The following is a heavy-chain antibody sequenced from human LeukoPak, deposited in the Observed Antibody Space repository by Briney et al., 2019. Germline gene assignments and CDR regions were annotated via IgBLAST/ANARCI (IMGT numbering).Heavy chain of an antibody. CDR2: IYYSGST. J-gene: IGHJ6*03. D-gene: IGHD4-11*01. CDR3: ARGHSIEPYYYYYYMDV. CDR1: GGSIRNYY. V-gene: IGHV4-59*01. Sequence: SETLSLTCTVSGGSIRNYYWSWIRQPPGKGPEWIGYIYYSGSTNYNPSLKSRVTISVDTSKNQFSLKLRSVTAADTAVYYCARGHSIEPYYYYYYMDVWGKGTTVTVSS.